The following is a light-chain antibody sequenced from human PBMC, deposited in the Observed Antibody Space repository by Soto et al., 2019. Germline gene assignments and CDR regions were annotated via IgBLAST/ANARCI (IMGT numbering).Light chain of an antibody. CDR3: MQALQTPIT. CDR1: QSLLHSNGYNY. J-gene: IGKJ5*01. V-gene: IGKV2-28*01. CDR2: LDS. Sequence: DIVMTQPPLSLPVTPGESASISCRSSQSLLHSNGYNYLDWYLQKPGQSPQLLIYLDSNRASGVPDRFSGSGSGTDFTLTISRVEAEDVGIYYCMQALQTPITFGQGTRLEIK.